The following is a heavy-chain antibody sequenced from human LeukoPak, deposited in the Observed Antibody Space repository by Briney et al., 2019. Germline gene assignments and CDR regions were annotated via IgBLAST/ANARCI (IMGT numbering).Heavy chain of an antibody. CDR2: INPSGCST. V-gene: IGHV1-46*01. D-gene: IGHD3-22*01. Sequence: ASVTVSCKASGYTFTSYYMHWVRQAPGQGLEWVGIINPSGCSTSYAQKFQGRVTMTRDTSTSTVYMELSSLRSEDTAVYYCARAYYDRSGSFDYWGQGTLVTVSS. CDR3: ARAYYDRSGSFDY. J-gene: IGHJ4*02. CDR1: GYTFTSYY.